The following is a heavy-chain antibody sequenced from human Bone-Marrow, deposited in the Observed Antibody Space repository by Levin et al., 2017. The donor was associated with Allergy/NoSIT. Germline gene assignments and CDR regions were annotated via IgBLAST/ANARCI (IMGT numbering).Heavy chain of an antibody. J-gene: IGHJ4*02. CDR2: IKSKSDGETT. V-gene: IGHV3-15*01. CDR1: GFTFSNAW. CDR3: ATDRIIFGSGSHWADY. D-gene: IGHD3-10*01. Sequence: GGSLRLSCTVSGFTFSNAWMTWVRQAPGKGLEWVGLIKSKSDGETTDYAAPVKGRFTISRDDLKNTLYLQMNSLKTEDTAVYYCATDRIIFGSGSHWADYWGQGTLVTVSS.